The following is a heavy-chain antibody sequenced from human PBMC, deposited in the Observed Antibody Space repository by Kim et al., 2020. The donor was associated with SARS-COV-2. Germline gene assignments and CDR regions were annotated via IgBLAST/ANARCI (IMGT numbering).Heavy chain of an antibody. D-gene: IGHD3-3*01. Sequence: SETLSLTCTVSGGSISSYYWSWVRQPPGKGLEWIGYIYYSGSTNYNPSLKSRVTISVDTSKNQFSLKLSSVTAADTAVYYCARAPRITIFGVVGSFDYWGQGTLFTVSS. V-gene: IGHV4-59*13. CDR1: GGSISSYY. J-gene: IGHJ4*02. CDR3: ARAPRITIFGVVGSFDY. CDR2: IYYSGST.